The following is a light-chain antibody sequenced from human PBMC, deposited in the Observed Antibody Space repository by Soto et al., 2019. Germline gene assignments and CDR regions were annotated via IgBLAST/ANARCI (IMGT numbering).Light chain of an antibody. CDR1: SSNIGAGYD. V-gene: IGLV1-40*01. J-gene: IGLJ3*02. Sequence: QAVVTQPPSVSGAPGQRVTISCTGSSSNIGAGYDVHWYQKFPGTAPRLLIFANVNRPSGVPDRFSGSKSGTSASLAITGLQAEDESDYYCQSYDSSLSAWVFGAGTKLTVL. CDR2: ANV. CDR3: QSYDSSLSAWV.